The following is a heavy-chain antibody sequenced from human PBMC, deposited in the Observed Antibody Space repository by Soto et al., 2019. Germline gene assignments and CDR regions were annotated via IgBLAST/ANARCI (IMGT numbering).Heavy chain of an antibody. Sequence: SAVKVSCKASGYTFTSYGISWVRQAPGQGLEWMGGIIPIFGTANYAQKFQGRVTITADESTSTAYMELSSLRSEDTAAYYCARDKLGRFVTIVGSPYAMDVRGLGPTVTLSS. CDR2: IIPIFGTA. D-gene: IGHD4-4*01. CDR3: ARDKLGRFVTIVGSPYAMDV. V-gene: IGHV1-69*13. CDR1: GYTFTSYG. J-gene: IGHJ6*02.